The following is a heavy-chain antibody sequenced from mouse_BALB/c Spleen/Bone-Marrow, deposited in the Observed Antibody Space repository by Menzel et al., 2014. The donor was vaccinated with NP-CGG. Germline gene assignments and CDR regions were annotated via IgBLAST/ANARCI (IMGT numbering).Heavy chain of an antibody. CDR3: TRRSLLSDYYSMDY. CDR2: INPSNGGT. CDR1: GYTFTSYY. V-gene: IGHV1S16*01. Sequence: QVQLQQPGAELVKPGASVKLSCKASGYTFTSYYLYWVEQRPGQGLERIGEINPSNGGTNFNERFKSKASLTVDKSSSTAYMQLNSLTSEDSAVYYCTRRSLLSDYYSMDYWGQGTSVTVSS. J-gene: IGHJ4*01. D-gene: IGHD2-10*01.